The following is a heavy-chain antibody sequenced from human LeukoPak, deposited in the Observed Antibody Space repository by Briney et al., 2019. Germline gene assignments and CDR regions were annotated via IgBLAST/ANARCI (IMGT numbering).Heavy chain of an antibody. V-gene: IGHV1-2*02. Sequence: GASVKVSCKSSGYTFTGYYMHWVRPAPGQGVGGVGWINSNSGGTNYAQKFQGRVTMTRDTSISTAYMELRRLRSDDTAVYYCAREGDGYNYYFDYWGQGTLVTVSS. CDR3: AREGDGYNYYFDY. CDR1: GYTFTGYY. D-gene: IGHD5-12*01. J-gene: IGHJ4*02. CDR2: INSNSGGT.